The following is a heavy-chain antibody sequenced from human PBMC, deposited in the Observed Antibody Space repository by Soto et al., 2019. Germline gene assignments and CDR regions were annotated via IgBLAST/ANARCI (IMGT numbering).Heavy chain of an antibody. CDR2: IYYSGST. J-gene: IGHJ4*02. CDR1: GGSISSGDYF. Sequence: SETLSLTCNVSGGSISSGDYFWNWIRQPPGKGLEWIGYIYYSGSTYYKPSLRSRVTMSIDTSKNQFSLKLGSVTAADTAVYYCARGPITGTTDSWGQGTVVTSPQ. V-gene: IGHV4-30-4*01. CDR3: ARGPITGTTDS. D-gene: IGHD1-7*01.